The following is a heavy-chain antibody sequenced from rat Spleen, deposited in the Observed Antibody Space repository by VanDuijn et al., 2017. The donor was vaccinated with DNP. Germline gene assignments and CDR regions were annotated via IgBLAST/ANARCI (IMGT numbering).Heavy chain of an antibody. CDR1: GFTFSGYW. CDR2: INDDGGST. J-gene: IGHJ1*01. D-gene: IGHD4-3*01. CDR3: ARHGFGVGYFDV. Sequence: EVQLVETGGGLVQPGRSLKLSCVASGFTFSGYWMYWIRQAPGKGLEWVGCINDDGGSTYYGDSVKGRFTISRDNAKSTLYLQINSLRSEDMATYYCARHGFGVGYFDVWGPGTMVTVSS. V-gene: IGHV5-58*01.